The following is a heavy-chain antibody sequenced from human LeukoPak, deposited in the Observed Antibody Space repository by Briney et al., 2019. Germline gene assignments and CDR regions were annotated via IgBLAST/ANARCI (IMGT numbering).Heavy chain of an antibody. CDR3: ARGRIGDYFDY. CDR2: INAGNGNT. Sequence: VASVKVSCKASGYTFTSYAMHWVRQAPGQRLEWMGSINAGNGNTKYSQKFQGRVTITRDTSASTAYMELSSLRSEDTAVYYCARGRIGDYFDYWGQGTLVTVSS. V-gene: IGHV1-3*01. D-gene: IGHD3-10*01. J-gene: IGHJ4*02. CDR1: GYTFTSYA.